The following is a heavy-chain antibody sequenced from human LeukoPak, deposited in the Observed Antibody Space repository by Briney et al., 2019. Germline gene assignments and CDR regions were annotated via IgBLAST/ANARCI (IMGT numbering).Heavy chain of an antibody. V-gene: IGHV1-46*01. J-gene: IGHJ4*02. Sequence: ASVKVSCKASGYTFTSYYMHWVRQAPGQGLEWMGIINPSGGSTSYAQKFQGRVTMTRDTSTSTVYMELSSLRSEDTAVYYCARGYCSSTSCYTEGHFDYWAQGTLVTVSS. CDR2: INPSGGST. D-gene: IGHD2-2*02. CDR1: GYTFTSYY. CDR3: ARGYCSSTSCYTEGHFDY.